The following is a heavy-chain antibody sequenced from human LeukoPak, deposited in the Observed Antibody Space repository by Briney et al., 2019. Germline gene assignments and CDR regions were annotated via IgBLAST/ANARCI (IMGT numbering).Heavy chain of an antibody. J-gene: IGHJ6*02. CDR2: INARGGST. CDR1: GYTFTSYY. V-gene: IGHV1-46*01. Sequence: ASVKVSCKASGYTFTSYYMHWVRQAPGQGLEWMGIINARGGSTSYAQKFQGRVTITADESTSTAYVELSSLRSEDTAIYYCAGVVYSSSSDGYDYYGLDVWGQGTTVTVSS. D-gene: IGHD6-6*01. CDR3: AGVVYSSSSDGYDYYGLDV.